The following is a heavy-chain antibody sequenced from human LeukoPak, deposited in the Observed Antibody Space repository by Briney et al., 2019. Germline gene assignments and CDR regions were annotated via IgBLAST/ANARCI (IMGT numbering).Heavy chain of an antibody. CDR1: GYTLTELS. V-gene: IGHV1-2*02. J-gene: IGHJ5*02. CDR2: INPNSGGT. CDR3: AKDPFDQMLPENWFDP. D-gene: IGHD2-2*01. Sequence: VASVKVSCKVSGYTLTELSMHWVRQAPGQGLEWMGWINPNSGGTNYAQKFQGRVTMTRDTSISTAYMELSRLRSDDTAVYYCAKDPFDQMLPENWFDPWGQGTLVTVSS.